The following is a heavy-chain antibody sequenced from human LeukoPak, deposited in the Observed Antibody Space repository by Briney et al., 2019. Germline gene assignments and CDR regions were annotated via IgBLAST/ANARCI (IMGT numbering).Heavy chain of an antibody. V-gene: IGHV3-48*03. CDR2: ISSRGSSI. Sequence: GGSLRLSCAASGFTSSSYDMNWVRQAPGKGLEWVSYISSRGSSIYYADSVKGRFTISRDNAKNSLYLQINSLRAEDTAVYYCARAGDGYNDAFDIWGQGTMVTVSS. D-gene: IGHD5-24*01. CDR3: ARAGDGYNDAFDI. CDR1: GFTSSSYD. J-gene: IGHJ3*02.